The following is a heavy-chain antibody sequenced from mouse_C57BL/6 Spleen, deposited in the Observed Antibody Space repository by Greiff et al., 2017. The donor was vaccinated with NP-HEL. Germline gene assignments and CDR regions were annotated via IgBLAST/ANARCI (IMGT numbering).Heavy chain of an antibody. CDR1: GFTFSSYA. Sequence: EVQGVESGGGLVKPGGSLKLSCAASGFTFSSYAMSWVRQTPEKRLEWVATISDGGSYTYYPDNVKGRFTISRDNAKNNLYLQMSHLKSEDTAMYYCARYSGPGSDYAMDYWGQGTSVTVSS. V-gene: IGHV5-4*01. J-gene: IGHJ4*01. D-gene: IGHD2-12*01. CDR3: ARYSGPGSDYAMDY. CDR2: ISDGGSYT.